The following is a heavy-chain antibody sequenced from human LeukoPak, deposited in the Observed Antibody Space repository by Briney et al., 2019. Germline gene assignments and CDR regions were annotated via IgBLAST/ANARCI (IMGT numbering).Heavy chain of an antibody. J-gene: IGHJ6*02. CDR1: GGSVSSGSYY. D-gene: IGHD6-25*01. CDR3: ARGRNSSDYGMDV. CDR2: IYYSGST. V-gene: IGHV4-61*01. Sequence: SETLSLTCTVSGGSVSSGSYYWSWIRQPPGKGLEWIGYIYYSGSTNYNPSLKSRVTISVDTSKNQFSLKLSSVTAADTAVYYCARGRNSSDYGMDVWGQGTTVTVSS.